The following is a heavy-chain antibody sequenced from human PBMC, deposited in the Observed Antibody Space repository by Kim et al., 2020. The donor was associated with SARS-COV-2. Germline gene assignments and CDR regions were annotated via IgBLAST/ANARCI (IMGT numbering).Heavy chain of an antibody. CDR3: AREAAVVPAAIEYFDY. CDR2: INHSGST. J-gene: IGHJ4*02. Sequence: SETLSLTCAVYGGSFSGYYWSWIRQPPGKGLEWIGEINHSGSTNYNPSLKSRVTISVDTSKNQFSLKLSSVTAADTAVYYCAREAAVVPAAIEYFDYWGQGTLVTVSS. V-gene: IGHV4-34*01. CDR1: GGSFSGYY. D-gene: IGHD2-2*01.